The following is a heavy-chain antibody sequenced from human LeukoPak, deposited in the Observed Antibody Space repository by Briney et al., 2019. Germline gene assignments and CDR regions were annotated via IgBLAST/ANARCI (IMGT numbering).Heavy chain of an antibody. J-gene: IGHJ4*02. D-gene: IGHD5-18*01. CDR3: ARAGSYGPFDY. CDR1: GGSVSSATYY. Sequence: SETLSLTCTVSGGSVSSATYYWSWIRQPPGKGLEWIGYIYYSGSTYYNPSLKSRVTISVDTSKNQFSLKLSSVTAADTAVYYCARAGSYGPFDYWGQGTLVTVSS. V-gene: IGHV4-30-4*08. CDR2: IYYSGST.